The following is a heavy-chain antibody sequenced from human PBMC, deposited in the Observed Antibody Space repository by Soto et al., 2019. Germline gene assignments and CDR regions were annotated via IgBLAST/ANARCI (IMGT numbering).Heavy chain of an antibody. CDR3: AKDMGLRYCSGGSCYTQGPFDY. J-gene: IGHJ4*02. CDR1: GFTFDDYA. Sequence: VQLVESGGGLVQPGRSLRLSCAASGFTFDDYAMHWVRQAPGKGLEWVSGISWNSGSIGYADSVKGRFTISRDNAKNSLYLQMNSLRAEDTALYYCAKDMGLRYCSGGSCYTQGPFDYWGQGTLVTVSS. CDR2: ISWNSGSI. V-gene: IGHV3-9*01. D-gene: IGHD2-15*01.